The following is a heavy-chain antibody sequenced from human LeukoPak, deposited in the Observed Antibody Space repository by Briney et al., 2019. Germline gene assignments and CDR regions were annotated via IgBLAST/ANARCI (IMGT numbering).Heavy chain of an antibody. CDR1: GFTFSSYE. D-gene: IGHD3-9*01. CDR3: ARYPTISDAFDI. CDR2: ISSSGSTI. J-gene: IGHJ3*02. V-gene: IGHV3-48*03. Sequence: GGSLRLSCAASGFTFSSYEMNWVRQAPGKGLEWVSYISSSGSTIYYADSVKGRFTISRDNAKNSLYLQMNNLRAEDTAVYYCARYPTISDAFDIWGQGTMVTVSS.